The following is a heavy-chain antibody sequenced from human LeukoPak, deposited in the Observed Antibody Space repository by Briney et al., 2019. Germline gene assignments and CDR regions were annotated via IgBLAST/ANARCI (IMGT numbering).Heavy chain of an antibody. V-gene: IGHV3-9*01. CDR2: ITWNSGSL. CDR1: GFTFDEYA. CDR3: AKALSRSYDALPGYYSGLDS. D-gene: IGHD3-9*01. Sequence: PGGSLRLSCEGSGFTFDEYAMHWVRQAPGKGLEWVSGITWNSGSLDYADSVKGRFTISRDNAKKSLYLHMNSLTVEDTALYYCAKALSRSYDALPGYYSGLDSWGQGTLVTVSS. J-gene: IGHJ4*02.